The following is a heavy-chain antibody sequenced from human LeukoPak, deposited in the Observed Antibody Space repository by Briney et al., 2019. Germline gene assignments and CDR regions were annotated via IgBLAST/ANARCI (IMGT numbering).Heavy chain of an antibody. Sequence: SETLSLTCTVSGGSISSYYWSWIRQPPGKGLEWIGYIHYSGSSNYKPSLKSRVTISLDTSKNQFSLKVNSVTAADTAVYYYARVLGYSRRWFAPGGKGTLVIVSS. V-gene: IGHV4-59*01. J-gene: IGHJ5*02. D-gene: IGHD6-13*01. CDR1: GGSISSYY. CDR2: IHYSGSS. CDR3: ARVLGYSRRWFAP.